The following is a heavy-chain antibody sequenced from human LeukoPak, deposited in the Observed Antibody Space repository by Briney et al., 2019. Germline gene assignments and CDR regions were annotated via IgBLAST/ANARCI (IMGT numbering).Heavy chain of an antibody. CDR2: IYYSGST. Sequence: PSQTLSLTCTVSGGSISSADYYWSWIRQHPGKGLEWIGYIYYSGSTYYNPSLKSRVTISVDTSKNQFSLKLSSVTAADTAVYYCARVLGSSGSPDYWGQGTLVTVSS. J-gene: IGHJ4*02. CDR1: GGSISSADYY. V-gene: IGHV4-31*03. D-gene: IGHD3-22*01. CDR3: ARVLGSSGSPDY.